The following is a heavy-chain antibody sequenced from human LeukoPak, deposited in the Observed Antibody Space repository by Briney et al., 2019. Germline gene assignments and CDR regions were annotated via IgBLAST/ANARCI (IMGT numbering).Heavy chain of an antibody. D-gene: IGHD1-1*01. CDR2: IYTGGNT. CDR1: GGSISSYF. V-gene: IGHV4-4*07. CDR3: ARDLESVDDYYYYYMDV. J-gene: IGHJ6*03. Sequence: SETLSLTCTVSGGSISSYFWSWIRQPAGKGLEWIGRIYTGGNTNYNPSLKSRVTMSVDTSKNQFSLKLSSVTAADTAVYYCARDLESVDDYYYYYMDVWGKGTTVTVSS.